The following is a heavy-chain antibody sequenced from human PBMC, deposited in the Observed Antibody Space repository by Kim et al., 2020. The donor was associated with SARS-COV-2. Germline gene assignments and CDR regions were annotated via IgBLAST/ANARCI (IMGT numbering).Heavy chain of an antibody. J-gene: IGHJ4*02. CDR1: GGSFSGYY. D-gene: IGHD5-18*01. CDR3: ARGSAMALFDY. CDR2: IIHSGST. Sequence: SETLSLTCAVYGGSFSGYYWSWIRQPPGKGLECFVEIIHSGSTNYNPSLKSRVTISVDTSKNQFSLKLSSVSAADTAVYYCARGSAMALFDYWGQGTLVTVSS. V-gene: IGHV4-34*01.